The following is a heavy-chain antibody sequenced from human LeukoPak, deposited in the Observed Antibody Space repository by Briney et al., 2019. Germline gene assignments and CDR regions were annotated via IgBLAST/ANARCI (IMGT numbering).Heavy chain of an antibody. J-gene: IGHJ4*02. CDR3: ARGQVGDYSGY. Sequence: PSETLSLTCAVSGYSISSGYYWGWIRQPPGKGLEWIGSIYHSGSTYYNPSLKSRVTISVDTSKNQFSLKLSSVTAADTAVYYCARGQVGDYSGYWGQGTLVTVSS. CDR2: IYHSGST. V-gene: IGHV4-38-2*01. D-gene: IGHD3-10*01. CDR1: GYSISSGYY.